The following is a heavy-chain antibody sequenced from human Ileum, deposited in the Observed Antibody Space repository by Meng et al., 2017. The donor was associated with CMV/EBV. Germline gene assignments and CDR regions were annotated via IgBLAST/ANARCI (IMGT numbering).Heavy chain of an antibody. V-gene: IGHV3-23*01. Sequence: GGSLRLSCAASGFTFSSYAMSWVRQAPGKGLEWVPAISGSGGSTYYADSVKGRFTISRDNSKNTLYLQMNSLRAEDTAVYYCASRGFQGYDFWSGTHYGMDVWGQGTTVTVSS. CDR1: GFTFSSYA. CDR3: ASRGFQGYDFWSGTHYGMDV. J-gene: IGHJ6*02. D-gene: IGHD3-3*01. CDR2: ISGSGGST.